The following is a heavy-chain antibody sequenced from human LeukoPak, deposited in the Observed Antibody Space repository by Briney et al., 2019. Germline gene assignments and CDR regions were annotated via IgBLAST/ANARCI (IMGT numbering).Heavy chain of an antibody. Sequence: GASVKVSCKASGGTFSSYAISWVRQAPGQGLEWMGGIIPIFGTANYAQKFQGRVTITADESTRTAYMELSSLRSEDTAVYYCAREKVGIMNYWGQGTLVTVSS. CDR1: GGTFSSYA. J-gene: IGHJ4*02. V-gene: IGHV1-69*13. CDR2: IIPIFGTA. CDR3: AREKVGIMNY. D-gene: IGHD2-21*01.